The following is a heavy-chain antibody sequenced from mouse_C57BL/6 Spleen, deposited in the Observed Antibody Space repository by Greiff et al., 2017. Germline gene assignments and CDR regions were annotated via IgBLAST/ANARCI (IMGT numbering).Heavy chain of an antibody. CDR1: GYTFTSYW. V-gene: IGHV1-61*01. Sequence: QVQLQQPGAELVRPGSSVKLSCKASGYTFTSYWMDWVKQRPGQGLEWIGNIYPSDSETHYNQKFKDKVTLTVDKSSSPAYMQLSSLTSEDSAVYYCARGGWLGFAYWGQGTLDTVSA. CDR2: IYPSDSET. D-gene: IGHD2-3*01. CDR3: ARGGWLGFAY. J-gene: IGHJ3*01.